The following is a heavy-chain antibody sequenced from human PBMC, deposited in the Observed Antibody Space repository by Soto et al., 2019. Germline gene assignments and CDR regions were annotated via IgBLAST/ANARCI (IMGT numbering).Heavy chain of an antibody. J-gene: IGHJ6*02. CDR3: ARDLPPQNTPAAGMDV. D-gene: IGHD2-2*01. Sequence: GGSLRLSCAASGFTFSSYSMNWVRQAPGKGLEWVSYISSSSSTIYYADSVKGRFTISRDNAKNSLYLQMNSLRDEDTAVYYCARDLPPQNTPAAGMDVWGQGTTVTVSS. CDR2: ISSSSSTI. CDR1: GFTFSSYS. V-gene: IGHV3-48*02.